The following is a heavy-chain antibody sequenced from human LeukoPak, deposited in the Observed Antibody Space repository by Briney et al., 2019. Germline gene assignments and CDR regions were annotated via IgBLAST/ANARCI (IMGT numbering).Heavy chain of an antibody. CDR1: GYTFTGYN. CDR3: ARDRGYDFWSGYAFDI. CDR2: INPNSGDT. D-gene: IGHD3-3*01. Sequence: ASVKVSCKASGYTFTGYNVHWMRQAPGQGLEWMGWINPNSGDTHYAQTFQGRVTMTRDTAISTAYMELSRLRSDDTAVYYCARDRGYDFWSGYAFDIWGQGTMVTVSS. V-gene: IGHV1-2*02. J-gene: IGHJ3*02.